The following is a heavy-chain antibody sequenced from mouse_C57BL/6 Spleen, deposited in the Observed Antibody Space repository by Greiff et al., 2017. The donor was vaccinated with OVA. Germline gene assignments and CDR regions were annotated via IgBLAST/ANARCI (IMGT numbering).Heavy chain of an antibody. CDR1: GYSITSGYY. CDR3: ARDGYYYGSSYWYFDV. D-gene: IGHD1-1*01. Sequence: EVKLVESGPGLVKPSQSLSLTCSVTGYSITSGYYWNWIRQFPGNKLEWMGYISYDGSNNYNPSLKNRISITRDTSKNQFFLKLNSVTTEDTATYYCARDGYYYGSSYWYFDVWGTGTTVTVSS. V-gene: IGHV3-6*01. CDR2: ISYDGSN. J-gene: IGHJ1*03.